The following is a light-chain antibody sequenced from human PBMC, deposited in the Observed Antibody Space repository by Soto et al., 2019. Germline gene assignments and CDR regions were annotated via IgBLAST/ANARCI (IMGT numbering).Light chain of an antibody. V-gene: IGKV1-5*01. J-gene: IGKJ2*01. Sequence: QMNQSPSTLSASVGDRVPITCRASQSISSWLAWYQQKPGKAPKLLIYDASSLESGVPSRFSGSGSGTEFTLTISSLQPDDFATYYCQQYNSYSMYTFGQGTKLEIK. CDR3: QQYNSYSMYT. CDR2: DAS. CDR1: QSISSW.